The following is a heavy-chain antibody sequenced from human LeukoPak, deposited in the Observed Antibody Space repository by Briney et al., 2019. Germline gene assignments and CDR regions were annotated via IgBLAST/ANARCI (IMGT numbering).Heavy chain of an antibody. J-gene: IGHJ6*03. CDR1: GYTFTSYD. D-gene: IGHD3-10*01. CDR3: AIRYGSGEKYYYYYYYMDV. CDR2: MNPNSGNT. V-gene: IGHV1-8*01. Sequence: EASVKVSCKASGYTFTSYDINWVRQATGQGLEWMGWMNPNSGNTGYAQKFQGRVTMTRNTSISTAYMELSSLRSEDTAVYYCAIRYGSGEKYYYYYYYMDVWGKGTTVTVSS.